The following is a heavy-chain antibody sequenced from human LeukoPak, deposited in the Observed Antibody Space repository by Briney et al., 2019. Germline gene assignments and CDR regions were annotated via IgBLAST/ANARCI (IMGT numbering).Heavy chain of an antibody. D-gene: IGHD2-15*01. CDR1: GGSFSGYY. Sequence: SETLSLTCAVYGGSFSGYYWSWIRQPPGKGLEWIGEINHSGSTNYNPSLKSRVTISVDTSKNQFSLKLSSVTAADTAVYYCARGREYCSGGSCYSSYYYYYYYTDVWGKGTTVTVSS. V-gene: IGHV4-34*01. J-gene: IGHJ6*03. CDR3: ARGREYCSGGSCYSSYYYYYYYTDV. CDR2: INHSGST.